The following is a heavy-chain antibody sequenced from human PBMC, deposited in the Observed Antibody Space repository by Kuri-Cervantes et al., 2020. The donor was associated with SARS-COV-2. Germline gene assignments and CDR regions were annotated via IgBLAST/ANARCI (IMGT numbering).Heavy chain of an antibody. CDR3: ASAIRGLVPAARNWFDP. D-gene: IGHD2-2*01. V-gene: IGHV3-48*03. CDR1: GCTFDDYA. CDR2: ISSSGSTI. Sequence: LSLTCAASGCTFDDYAMHWVRQAPGKGLEGVSYISSSGSTIYYADSVKGRFTISRDNAKNSLYLQMNSLGAEDTAVDYCASAIRGLVPAARNWFDPWGQGTLVTVSS. J-gene: IGHJ5*02.